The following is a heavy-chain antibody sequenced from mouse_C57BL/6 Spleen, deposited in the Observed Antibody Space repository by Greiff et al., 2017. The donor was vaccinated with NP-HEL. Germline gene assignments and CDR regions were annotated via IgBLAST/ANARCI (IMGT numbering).Heavy chain of an antibody. CDR1: GYSITSGYY. J-gene: IGHJ3*01. CDR3: ARRGQGRWFAY. Sequence: EVKLLESGPGLVKPSQSLSLTCSVTGYSITSGYYWNWIRQFPGNKLEWMGYISYDGSNNYNPSLKNRISITRDTSKNQFFLKLNSVTTEDTATYYCARRGQGRWFAYWGQGTLVTVSA. V-gene: IGHV3-6*01. CDR2: ISYDGSN. D-gene: IGHD3-3*01.